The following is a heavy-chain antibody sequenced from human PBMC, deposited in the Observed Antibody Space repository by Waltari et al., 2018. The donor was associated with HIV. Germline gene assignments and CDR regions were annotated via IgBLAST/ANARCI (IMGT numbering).Heavy chain of an antibody. D-gene: IGHD1-26*01. Sequence: QVQLVQSGAEVKKPGASVKVSCKASGYTFTGYYMHWVRQAPGQGLEWMGRINPNSGGTNYAQKFQGRVTMTRDTSISTAYMELSRLRSDDTAVYYCARAGYDPTSLLGNYGMDVWGQGTTVTVSS. CDR2: INPNSGGT. J-gene: IGHJ6*02. V-gene: IGHV1-2*06. CDR3: ARAGYDPTSLLGNYGMDV. CDR1: GYTFTGYY.